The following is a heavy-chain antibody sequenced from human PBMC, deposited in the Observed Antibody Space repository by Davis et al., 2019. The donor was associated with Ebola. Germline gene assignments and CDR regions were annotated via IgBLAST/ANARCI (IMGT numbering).Heavy chain of an antibody. J-gene: IGHJ2*01. Sequence: GESLKISCAASGFIVSINHMSWVRQAPGKGLEWVSVIYSGGSTKSADSVKGRFTISRDNSKNTLYLQMNSLRAEDTAVYYCAKPNSSSGGWYFDLWGRGTLVTVSS. D-gene: IGHD6-13*01. CDR1: GFIVSINH. CDR3: AKPNSSSGGWYFDL. CDR2: IYSGGST. V-gene: IGHV3-53*01.